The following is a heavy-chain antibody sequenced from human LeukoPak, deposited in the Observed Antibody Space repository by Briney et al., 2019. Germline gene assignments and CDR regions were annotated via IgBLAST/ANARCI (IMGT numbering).Heavy chain of an antibody. CDR2: ISWNSGSI. CDR1: GLTFDDYA. Sequence: GRSLRLSCAASGLTFDDYAMHWVRQAPGKGLEWVSGISWNSGSIGYADSVKGRFTISRDNAKNSLYLQMNSLRAEDTALYYCAKDIQDSSSWYYFDYWGQGTLVTVSS. CDR3: AKDIQDSSSWYYFDY. J-gene: IGHJ4*02. V-gene: IGHV3-9*01. D-gene: IGHD6-13*01.